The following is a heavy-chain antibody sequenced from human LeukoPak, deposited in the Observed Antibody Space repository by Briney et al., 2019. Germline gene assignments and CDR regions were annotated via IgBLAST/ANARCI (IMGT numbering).Heavy chain of an antibody. CDR2: IKKDGIEK. CDR3: ARGRYSSRSGGYYFDI. CDR1: GFTLSSDW. Sequence: GGSLRLSCVVSGFTLSSDWMSWVRQAPGKGLEWVANIKKDGIEKYYVESVKGRFTISRDNAKNSLYLQMNSLRAEDTAVYYCARGRYSSRSGGYYFDIWGQGTLVAVSS. J-gene: IGHJ4*02. D-gene: IGHD2-2*01. V-gene: IGHV3-7*01.